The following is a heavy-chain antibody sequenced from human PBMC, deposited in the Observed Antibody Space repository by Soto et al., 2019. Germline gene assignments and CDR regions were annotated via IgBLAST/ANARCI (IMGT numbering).Heavy chain of an antibody. CDR3: ASTRRGRQLAGYSSGPGAY. V-gene: IGHV3-30*03. J-gene: IGHJ4*02. CDR1: GFTFSSYG. Sequence: GGSLRLSCAASGFTFSSYGMHWVRQAPGKGLEWVAVISYDGSNKYYADSVKGRFTISRDNSKNTLYLQMNSLRAEDTAVYYCASTRRGRQLAGYSSGPGAYWGQGTLVTVSS. CDR2: ISYDGSNK. D-gene: IGHD6-19*01.